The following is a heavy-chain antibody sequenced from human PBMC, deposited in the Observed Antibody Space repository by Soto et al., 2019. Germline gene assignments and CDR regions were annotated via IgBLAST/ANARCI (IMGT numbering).Heavy chain of an antibody. V-gene: IGHV3-23*01. CDR2: ISGSGGST. D-gene: IGHD2-21*01. CDR1: GFTFSSYA. Sequence: GGSLRLSCAASGFTFSSYARSWVRQAPGKGLEWVSAISGSGGSTYYADSVKGRFTISRDNSKNTPYQQINSPRAENTAVYYRANDRCARCGGEVGYYYYGMDVGGQGTTVTVS. CDR3: ANDRCARCGGEVGYYYYGMDV. J-gene: IGHJ6*02.